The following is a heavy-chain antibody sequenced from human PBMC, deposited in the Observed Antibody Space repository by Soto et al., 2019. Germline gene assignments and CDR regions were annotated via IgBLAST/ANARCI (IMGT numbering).Heavy chain of an antibody. CDR1: GFTFGSYA. J-gene: IGHJ4*02. CDR2: ISYDGSNK. D-gene: IGHD3-22*01. V-gene: IGHV3-30-3*01. Sequence: GGSLRLSCAASGFTFGSYAMHWVRQAPGKGLEWVAVISYDGSNKYYADSVKGRFTISRDNSKNTLYLQMNSLRAEDTAVYYCARDPDSSGYYVFDCWGQGTLVTVSS. CDR3: ARDPDSSGYYVFDC.